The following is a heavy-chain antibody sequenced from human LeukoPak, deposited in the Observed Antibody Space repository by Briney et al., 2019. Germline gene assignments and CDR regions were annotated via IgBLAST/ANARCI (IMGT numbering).Heavy chain of an antibody. D-gene: IGHD5-18*01. CDR2: ISSSGGST. CDR3: AKIRAVGPDTAMVIGYYFDY. CDR1: GFTFSSYA. V-gene: IGHV3-23*01. Sequence: GGSLRLSCAASGFTFSSYAMSWVRQAPGKGLEWVSAISSSGGSTYYADSVKGRFTISRDNSKNTLYLQMNSLRAEDTAVYYCAKIRAVGPDTAMVIGYYFDYWGQGTLVTVSS. J-gene: IGHJ4*02.